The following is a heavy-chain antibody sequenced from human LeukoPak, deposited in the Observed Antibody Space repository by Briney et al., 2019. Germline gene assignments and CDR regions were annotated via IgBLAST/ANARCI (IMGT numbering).Heavy chain of an antibody. CDR3: ARVGARGYGSGSYFNYYYYGMDV. D-gene: IGHD3-10*01. CDR1: GFTFSSYG. CDR2: IWYDGSNK. Sequence: GGSLRLSCAASGFTFSSYGMHWVRQAPGKGLEWVAVIWYDGSNKYYADSVKGRFTISRDNSKNTLYLQMNSLRAEGTAVYYCARVGARGYGSGSYFNYYYYGMDVWGKGTTVTVSS. J-gene: IGHJ6*04. V-gene: IGHV3-33*01.